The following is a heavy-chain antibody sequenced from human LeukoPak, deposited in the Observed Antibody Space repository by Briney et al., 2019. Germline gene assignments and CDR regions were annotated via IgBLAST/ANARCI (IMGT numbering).Heavy chain of an antibody. V-gene: IGHV3-48*04. CDR3: ARAYHYYGMDV. CDR1: GFTFSSYS. Sequence: GGSLRLSCAASGFTFSSYSMNWVRQAPGKGLEWVSYISSSSSTIYYADSVKGRFTISRDNAKNSLYLQMNSLRAEDTAVYYCARAYHYYGMDVWGHGTTVTVSS. CDR2: ISSSSSTI. J-gene: IGHJ6*02.